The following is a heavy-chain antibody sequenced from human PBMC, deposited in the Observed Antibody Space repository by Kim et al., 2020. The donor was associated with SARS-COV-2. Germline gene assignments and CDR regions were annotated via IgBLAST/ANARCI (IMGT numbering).Heavy chain of an antibody. D-gene: IGHD6-19*01. Sequence: SETLSLTCTVSGGSISNYYWSWIRQTPGKGLEWIAYINYSGSTDYHPSLKSRATISVDTSKNQFSLRLSSVTAADTAVYYCGRHSLYDNGWELDHWGQGTLVTVSS. CDR2: INYSGST. CDR1: GGSISNYY. J-gene: IGHJ4*02. CDR3: GRHSLYDNGWELDH. V-gene: IGHV4-59*08.